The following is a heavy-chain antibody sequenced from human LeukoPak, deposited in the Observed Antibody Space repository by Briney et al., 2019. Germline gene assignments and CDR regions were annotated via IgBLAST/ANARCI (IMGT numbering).Heavy chain of an antibody. Sequence: SGGSLRLSCAASGFTFSTYAMHWVRQAPGKGLEWVSGIRISGGDTYYTDSVKGRFTISRDNSKNTLYLQMNSLRAEDTAVYYCAKGLMSYYYYAMDVWGQGTTVTVSS. J-gene: IGHJ6*02. CDR3: AKGLMSYYYYAMDV. CDR1: GFTFSTYA. V-gene: IGHV3-23*01. CDR2: IRISGGDT.